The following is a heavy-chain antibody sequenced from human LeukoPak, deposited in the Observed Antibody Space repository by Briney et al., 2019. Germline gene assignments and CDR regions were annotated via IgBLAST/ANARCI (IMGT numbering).Heavy chain of an antibody. D-gene: IGHD2-2*01. V-gene: IGHV4-59*01. Sequence: SETLSLTCTVSGGSISSYYWSWIRQPPGKGLEWIGYIYYSGSTNYNPSLKSRVTISVDTSKNQFSLKLSSVTAADTAVYYCARGPPYCSSISCAPDWFDPRGQGTLVTVSS. CDR1: GGSISSYY. CDR3: ARGPPYCSSISCAPDWFDP. J-gene: IGHJ5*02. CDR2: IYYSGST.